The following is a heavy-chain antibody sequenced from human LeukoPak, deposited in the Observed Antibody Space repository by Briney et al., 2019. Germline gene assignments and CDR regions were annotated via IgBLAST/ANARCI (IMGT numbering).Heavy chain of an antibody. CDR1: GGSISSGGYY. J-gene: IGHJ5*02. D-gene: IGHD3-22*01. CDR2: IYYSGST. Sequence: SQTLSLTCTVSGGSISSGGYYWSWIRQHPGKGLEWIGYIYYSGSTYYNPSLKSRVTISVDTSKNQFSLKLSSVTAADTAMYYCARGGVYYDSSGLANWFDPRGQGTLVTVSS. CDR3: ARGGVYYDSSGLANWFDP. V-gene: IGHV4-31*03.